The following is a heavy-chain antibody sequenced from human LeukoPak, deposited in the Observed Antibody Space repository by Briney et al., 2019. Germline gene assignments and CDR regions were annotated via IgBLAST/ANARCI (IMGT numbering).Heavy chain of an antibody. J-gene: IGHJ5*02. CDR2: INPSGGST. V-gene: IGHV1-46*01. CDR3: ARGLVIQLWSENTNWFDP. D-gene: IGHD5-18*01. CDR1: GYTFTSYY. Sequence: GASVKVSCKASGYTFTSYYMHWVRQAPGQGLEWMGIINPSGGSTSYAQKFQGRVTMTRDTSTSTVYMELSSLGSEDTAVYYCARGLVIQLWSENTNWFDPWGQGTLVTVSS.